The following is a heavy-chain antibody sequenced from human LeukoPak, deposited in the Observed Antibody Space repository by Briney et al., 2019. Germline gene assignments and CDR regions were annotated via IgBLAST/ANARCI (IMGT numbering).Heavy chain of an antibody. D-gene: IGHD3-22*01. V-gene: IGHV1-18*01. CDR3: AREKNYYDNSGYYYAPFQDF. CDR1: GYTFTSYG. CDR2: ISAYNGNT. Sequence: GASVKVSCKASGYTFTSYGISWVRQAPGQGLEWMGWISAYNGNTNYAQKLQGRVTMTTDTSTSTAYMELSSLRSEDTAVYYCAREKNYYDNSGYYYAPFQDFWGQGTLVTVSS. J-gene: IGHJ4*02.